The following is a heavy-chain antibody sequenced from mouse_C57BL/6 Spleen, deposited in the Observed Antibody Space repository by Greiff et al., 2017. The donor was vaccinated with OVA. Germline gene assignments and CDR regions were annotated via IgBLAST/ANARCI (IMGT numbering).Heavy chain of an antibody. Sequence: HVQLQQPGAELVKPGASVKLSCKASGYTFTSYWMHWVKQRPGQGLEWIGMIHPNSGSTNYNEKFKSKATLTVDKSSSTAYMQLSSLTSEDSAVYYCARFLITTVVADYWGQGTTLTVSS. D-gene: IGHD1-1*01. CDR2: IHPNSGST. CDR1: GYTFTSYW. CDR3: ARFLITTVVADY. J-gene: IGHJ2*01. V-gene: IGHV1-64*01.